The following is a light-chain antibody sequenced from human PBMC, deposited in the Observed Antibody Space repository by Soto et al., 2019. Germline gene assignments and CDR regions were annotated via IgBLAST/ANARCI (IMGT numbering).Light chain of an antibody. CDR2: GNS. J-gene: IGLJ1*01. CDR3: QSYDSSLSGV. CDR1: SSNIGAGYD. Sequence: QSVLTQPPSVSGAPGQRVTISCTGSSSNIGAGYDVHWYQQFPGTAPKFLIYGNSNRPSGVPDRFSGSKSGTSASLAITGLQAEDEADYYCQSYDSSLSGVFGSGTKVTVL. V-gene: IGLV1-40*01.